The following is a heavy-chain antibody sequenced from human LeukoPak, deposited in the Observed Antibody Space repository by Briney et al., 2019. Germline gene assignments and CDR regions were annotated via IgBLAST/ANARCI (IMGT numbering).Heavy chain of an antibody. CDR2: IIPILGTA. D-gene: IGHD3-10*01. CDR1: GGTFSSYA. V-gene: IGHV1-69*13. J-gene: IGHJ4*02. CDR3: ARADAWFGRIDY. Sequence: ASVKVSCKASGGTFSSYAISWVRQAPGQGLEWMGGIIPILGTANYAQKFQGRVTITADESTSTAYMELSSLRSEDTAVYYCARADAWFGRIDYWGQGTLVTVSS.